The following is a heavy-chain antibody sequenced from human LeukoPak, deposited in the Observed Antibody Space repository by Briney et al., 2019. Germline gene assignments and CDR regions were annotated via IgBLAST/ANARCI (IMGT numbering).Heavy chain of an antibody. J-gene: IGHJ4*02. V-gene: IGHV3-33*01. CDR3: ARNNWNSRTRRWFYFDY. CDR1: GFNFGIHG. Sequence: GRSLRLSCAASGFNFGIHGMHWVRQAPGKGLEWLAIIWHDGSNEYYEDSVKGRFTISRDNSKNTVYLQMDSLRAEDTAVYYCARNNWNSRTRRWFYFDYWGQGTLVTVSS. D-gene: IGHD1-1*01. CDR2: IWHDGSNE.